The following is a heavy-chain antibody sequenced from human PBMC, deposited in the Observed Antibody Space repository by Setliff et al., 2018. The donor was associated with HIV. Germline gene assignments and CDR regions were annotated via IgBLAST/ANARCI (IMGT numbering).Heavy chain of an antibody. CDR1: GYTFAGYY. J-gene: IGHJ4*02. D-gene: IGHD6-13*01. Sequence: ASVKVSCKASGYTFAGYYMHWVRQAPGQGLEWMGWVNPNSGVTNYAQNFQGRVTMTRDTSISTAYMELSRLRSDDTAVYYCARDLSLDIAAAGADYWGQGTLVTVSS. V-gene: IGHV1-2*02. CDR3: ARDLSLDIAAAGADY. CDR2: VNPNSGVT.